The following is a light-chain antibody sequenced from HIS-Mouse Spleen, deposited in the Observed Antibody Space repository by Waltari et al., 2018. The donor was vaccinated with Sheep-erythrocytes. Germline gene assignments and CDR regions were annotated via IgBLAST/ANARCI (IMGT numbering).Light chain of an antibody. CDR1: SSDFGRYNL. CDR3: CSYAGSSTLV. J-gene: IGLJ2*01. Sequence: QSALTQPASVSGSPGQSITLSCPGTSSDFGRYNLVSWYQQHPGKAPKLMIYEGSKRPSGVSNRFSGSKSGNTASLTISGLQAEDEADYYCCSYAGSSTLVFGGGTKLTVL. CDR2: EGS. V-gene: IGLV2-23*01.